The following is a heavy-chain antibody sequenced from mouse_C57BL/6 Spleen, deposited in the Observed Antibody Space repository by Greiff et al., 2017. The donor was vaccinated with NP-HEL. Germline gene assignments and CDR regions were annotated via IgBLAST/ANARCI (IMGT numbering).Heavy chain of an antibody. D-gene: IGHD2-3*01. CDR1: GYTFTSYW. CDR3: ARVYDGYYVGSAD. CDR2: IDPSDSYT. V-gene: IGHV1-50*01. J-gene: IGHJ3*01. Sequence: QVQLQQPGAELVKPGASVKLSCKASGYTFTSYWMQWVKQRPGQGLEWIGEIDPSDSYTNYNQKFKGKATLTVDTSSSTAYMQLSSLTSEDSAVYYCARVYDGYYVGSADSGQGTPVTDSA.